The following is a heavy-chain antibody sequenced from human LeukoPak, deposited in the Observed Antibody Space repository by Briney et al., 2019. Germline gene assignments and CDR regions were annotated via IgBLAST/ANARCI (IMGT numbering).Heavy chain of an antibody. J-gene: IGHJ4*02. D-gene: IGHD3-22*01. CDR3: ARGRGWYYYDSSGYPPFDS. CDR2: IIPIFDSS. Sequence: ASVKDSCKASGGTFSSHAIIWVRQAPGQGLEWMGGIIPIFDSSNYAQKFQGRVTITADESTSTAYMELSSLRSEDTAVYYCARGRGWYYYDSSGYPPFDSWGQGTLVTVSS. V-gene: IGHV1-69*13. CDR1: GGTFSSHA.